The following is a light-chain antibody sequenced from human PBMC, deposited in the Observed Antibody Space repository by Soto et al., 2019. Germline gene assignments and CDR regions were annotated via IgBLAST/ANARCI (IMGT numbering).Light chain of an antibody. CDR3: SSYTSSLYV. J-gene: IGLJ1*01. CDR2: EVS. CDR1: SSDVGGYNY. Sequence: QSVLTQPASVSGSPGQSITISCTGTSSDVGGYNYVSWYQQHPGKAPKLMIYEVSNRPSGVSNRFSGSKSGNTASLTISGLQAEDEADYYCSSYTSSLYVFGTGTKATVL. V-gene: IGLV2-14*01.